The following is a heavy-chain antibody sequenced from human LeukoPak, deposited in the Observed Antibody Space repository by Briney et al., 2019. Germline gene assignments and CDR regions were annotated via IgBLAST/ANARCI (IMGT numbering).Heavy chain of an antibody. CDR2: INHSGST. V-gene: IGHV4-34*01. Sequence: PSETLSLTCTVSGGSISSYYWSWIRQPPGKGLEWIGEINHSGSTNYNPSLKSRVTISVDTSKNQFSLKLSSVTAADTAVYYCARGARPYYYGMDVWGQGTTVTVSS. CDR1: GGSISSYY. J-gene: IGHJ6*02. CDR3: ARGARPYYYGMDV.